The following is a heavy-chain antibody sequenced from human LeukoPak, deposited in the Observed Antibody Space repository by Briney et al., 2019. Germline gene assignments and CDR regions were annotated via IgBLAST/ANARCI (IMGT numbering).Heavy chain of an antibody. J-gene: IGHJ4*02. Sequence: PGGSLRLSCAAYGFTFSSYAMSWVRQAPGKGLEWVSAISGSGGSTYYADSVKGRFTISRDNSKNTLYLQMNSLRAEDTAVYYCAKDLAAMVGFDYWGQGTLVTVSS. CDR3: AKDLAAMVGFDY. V-gene: IGHV3-23*01. D-gene: IGHD5-18*01. CDR2: ISGSGGST. CDR1: GFTFSSYA.